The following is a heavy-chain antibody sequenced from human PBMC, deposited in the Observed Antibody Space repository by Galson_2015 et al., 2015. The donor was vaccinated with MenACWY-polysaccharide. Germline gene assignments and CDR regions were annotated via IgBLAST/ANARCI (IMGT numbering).Heavy chain of an antibody. Sequence: SVKVSCKASGYTFTSYDINWVRQATGQGLEWMGWMNPNSGNTGYAQKFQGRVTMTSNTSITTAYMELSSLRSEDTAVYYCARGMESSSWYGDYYYYGMDVWGQGTTVTVSS. V-gene: IGHV1-8*01. CDR3: ARGMESSSWYGDYYYYGMDV. J-gene: IGHJ6*02. CDR2: MNPNSGNT. D-gene: IGHD6-13*01. CDR1: GYTFTSYD.